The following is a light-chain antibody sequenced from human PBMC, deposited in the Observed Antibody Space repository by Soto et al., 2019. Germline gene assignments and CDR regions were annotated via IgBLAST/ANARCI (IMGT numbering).Light chain of an antibody. CDR3: QLYGSYMFT. CDR2: AAS. Sequence: EVVLTQSPGPLSWSPGGRVTLSCRTSQSVNSKFLSWFQQKPGQPPRLLLYAASKRAAGTPDRFSGAGSGTDFTLIISRLEPEDSAIYHCQLYGSYMFTFGQGTKLEI. V-gene: IGKV3-20*01. J-gene: IGKJ2*01. CDR1: QSVNSKF.